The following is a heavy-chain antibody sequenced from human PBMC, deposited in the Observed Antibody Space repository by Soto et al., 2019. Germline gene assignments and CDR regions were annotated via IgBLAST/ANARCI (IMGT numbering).Heavy chain of an antibody. CDR3: ARSSSGDYIFNYYGMDV. CDR1: GYSFTSYW. J-gene: IGHJ6*02. D-gene: IGHD4-17*01. Sequence: PGESLKISCKGSGYSFTSYWIGWVRQMPGKGLEWMGTIYPGDSDTRYSPSFQGQVTISADKSISTAYLQWSSLKASDTAMYYCARSSSGDYIFNYYGMDVWGQGTTVTVSS. CDR2: IYPGDSDT. V-gene: IGHV5-51*01.